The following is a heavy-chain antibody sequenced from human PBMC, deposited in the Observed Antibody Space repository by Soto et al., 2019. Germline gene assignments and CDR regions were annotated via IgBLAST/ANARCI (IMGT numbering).Heavy chain of an antibody. V-gene: IGHV4-59*08. CDR3: ARLAGYYYYMDV. J-gene: IGHJ6*03. CDR1: GGSISSYY. Sequence: SQTLSLPCTVSGGSISSYYWSWIRQPPGKGLEWIGYIYYSGSTNYNPSLKSRVTISVDTSKNQFSLKLSSVTAADTAVYYCARLAGYYYYMDVWGKGTTVTVSS. CDR2: IYYSGST.